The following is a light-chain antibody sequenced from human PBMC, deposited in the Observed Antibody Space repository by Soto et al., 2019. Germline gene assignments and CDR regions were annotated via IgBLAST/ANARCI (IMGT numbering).Light chain of an antibody. CDR1: QTVRSNY. CDR2: GVS. J-gene: IGKJ2*01. V-gene: IGKV3-20*01. CDR3: QQYTRSPFT. Sequence: DIVLTQSPGTVSLSPGERVILSCRATQTVRSNYLAWYQQKSGQAPRLLIYGVSSRATGIPERFSGSGSGTDFTLTISRLEAEDFAVYYCQQYTRSPFTFGQGTKLEI.